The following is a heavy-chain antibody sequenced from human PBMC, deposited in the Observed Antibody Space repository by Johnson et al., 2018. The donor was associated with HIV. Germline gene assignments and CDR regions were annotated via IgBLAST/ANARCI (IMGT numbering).Heavy chain of an antibody. V-gene: IGHV3-7*01. Sequence: VQLVESGGGVVQPGRSLTLSCAPSGFAFSTYAMHWVRQAPGKGLEWVANIKQDGSEKYCVDSVKGRFTISRDNAKNSLYLQMNSLRAEDTAVYYCARGGLLWFGHPADWGQGTMVTVSS. CDR1: GFAFSTYA. D-gene: IGHD3-10*01. J-gene: IGHJ3*01. CDR2: IKQDGSEK. CDR3: ARGGLLWFGHPAD.